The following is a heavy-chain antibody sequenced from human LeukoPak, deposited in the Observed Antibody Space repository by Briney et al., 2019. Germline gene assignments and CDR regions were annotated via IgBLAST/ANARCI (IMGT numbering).Heavy chain of an antibody. CDR2: IYYSGST. V-gene: IGHV4-39*07. CDR3: ARVGYSSSWYKEDFDY. CDR1: GGSISSSSYY. J-gene: IGHJ4*02. Sequence: SETLSLTCTVSGGSISSSSYYWGWIRQPPGKGLEWIGSIYYSGSTYYNPSLKSRVTISVDTSKNQFSLQLSSVTAADTAVYYCARVGYSSSWYKEDFDYWGQGTLVTVSS. D-gene: IGHD6-13*01.